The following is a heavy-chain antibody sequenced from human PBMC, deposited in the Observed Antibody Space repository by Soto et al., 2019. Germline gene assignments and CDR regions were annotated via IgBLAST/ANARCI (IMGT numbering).Heavy chain of an antibody. CDR1: GFTFSSYG. CDR3: AREYCSSTSCYAVDY. D-gene: IGHD2-2*01. V-gene: IGHV3-33*01. CDR2: IWYDGSNK. Sequence: GGSLRLSCAASGFTFSSYGMHWVRQAPGKGLEWVAVIWYDGSNKYYADSVKGRFTISRDNSKNTLYLQMNSLRAEDTAVYYCAREYCSSTSCYAVDYWGQGTLVTVSS. J-gene: IGHJ4*02.